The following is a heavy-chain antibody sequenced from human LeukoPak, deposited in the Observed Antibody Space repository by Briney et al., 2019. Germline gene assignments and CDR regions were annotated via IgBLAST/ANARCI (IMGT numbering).Heavy chain of an antibody. CDR2: NYNRGTT. CDR3: AREEASAGPHFEH. J-gene: IGHJ5*02. V-gene: IGHV4-59*01. Sequence: SETLSLTCSVSGGSISSYHWSWIRQPPGKGLEWIGYNYNRGTTNYNPSLKSRVTISVDRSKNQFSLSLTSVTAADTAVYYCAREEASAGPHFEHWGRGILVTVSS. CDR1: GGSISSYH. D-gene: IGHD6-13*01.